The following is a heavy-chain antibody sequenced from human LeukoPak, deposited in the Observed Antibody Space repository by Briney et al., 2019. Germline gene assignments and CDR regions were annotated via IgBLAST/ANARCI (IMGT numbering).Heavy chain of an antibody. CDR1: GGTFSSYA. J-gene: IGHJ5*02. V-gene: IGHV1-69*13. Sequence: SVKVSCKASGGTFSSYAISWVRQAPGQGLEWKGGIIPIFGTANYAQKFQGRVTITADESTSTAYMELSSLRSEDTAVYYCARRLAGVVPAAIWFDPWGQGTLVTVSS. D-gene: IGHD2-2*01. CDR2: IIPIFGTA. CDR3: ARRLAGVVPAAIWFDP.